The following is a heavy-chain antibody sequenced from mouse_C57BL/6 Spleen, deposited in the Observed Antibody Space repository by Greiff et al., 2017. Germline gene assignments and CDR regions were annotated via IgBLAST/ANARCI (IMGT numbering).Heavy chain of an antibody. J-gene: IGHJ4*01. CDR3: ARQDYYDAMDY. Sequence: DVMLVESGGGLVKPGGSLKLPCAASGFTFSDYGMHWVRQAPEKGLEWVAYISSGSSTIYYADTVKGRFTISRDNAKNTLFLQMTSLRSEDTAMYYCARQDYYDAMDYWGQGTSVTVSS. CDR2: ISSGSSTI. D-gene: IGHD2-1*01. V-gene: IGHV5-17*01. CDR1: GFTFSDYG.